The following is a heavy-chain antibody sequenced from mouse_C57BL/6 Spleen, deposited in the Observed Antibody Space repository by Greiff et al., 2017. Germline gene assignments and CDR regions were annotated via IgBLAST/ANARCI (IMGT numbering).Heavy chain of an antibody. CDR1: GFNIKDDY. J-gene: IGHJ3*01. Sequence: VQLQQSGAELVRPGASVKLSCTASGFNIKDDYMHWVKQRPEQGLEWIGWIDPENGDTEYASKFQGKATITADTSSNTAYLQLSSLTSEDTAVYYCTTSGNYTWFAYGGQVTLVTVSA. D-gene: IGHD2-1*01. CDR2: IDPENGDT. V-gene: IGHV14-4*01. CDR3: TTSGNYTWFAY.